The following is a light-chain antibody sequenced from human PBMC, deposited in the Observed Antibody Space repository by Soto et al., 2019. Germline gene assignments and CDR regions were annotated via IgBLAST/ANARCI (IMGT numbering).Light chain of an antibody. CDR1: SSDVGGYDS. CDR2: DVD. CDR3: SSYAGSNTFV. Sequence: QSVLTQPPSASGSPGQSVTISCSGTSSDVGGYDSVSWYQHHPGKVPKLIIFDVDKWPSGVPDRFSGFKSGNTASLTVSGLRPEHEADYYCSSYAGSNTFVFRTGTKATVL. J-gene: IGLJ1*01. V-gene: IGLV2-8*01.